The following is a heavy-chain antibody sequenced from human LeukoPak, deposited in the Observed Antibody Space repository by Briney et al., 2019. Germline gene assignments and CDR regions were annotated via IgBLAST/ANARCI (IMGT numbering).Heavy chain of an antibody. V-gene: IGHV3-21*01. D-gene: IGHD3-22*01. J-gene: IGHJ3*02. CDR1: GFTFSSYS. Sequence: GGALRLSCAASGFTFSSYSMNWVRQAPGKGLEWVSSISTSSTYIYYADSVKGRFTISRDTAKNSLYLQMNSLRAEDTAVYYRARDSGRYYYDTSGYFPDAFDIWGQGTMVTVSS. CDR2: ISTSSTYI. CDR3: ARDSGRYYYDTSGYFPDAFDI.